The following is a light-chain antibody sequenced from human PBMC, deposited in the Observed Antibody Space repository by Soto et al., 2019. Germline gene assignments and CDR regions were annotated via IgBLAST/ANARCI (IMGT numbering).Light chain of an antibody. Sequence: DIQMTQSPSTLSASVGDRVTITCRATQKIHRWLAWYQQKVGKAPKLLIYEASTLEGGVPSRFSGSGSGAEFTLTISSLQPDDFASYYCQQYNTYPWTFGQGTRLEIK. CDR1: QKIHRW. V-gene: IGKV1-5*03. CDR3: QQYNTYPWT. CDR2: EAS. J-gene: IGKJ1*01.